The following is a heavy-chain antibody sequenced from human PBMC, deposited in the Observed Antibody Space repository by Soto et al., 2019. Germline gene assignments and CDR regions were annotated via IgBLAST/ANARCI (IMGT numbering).Heavy chain of an antibody. CDR1: GYSFTSYW. CDR2: IDPSDSYT. J-gene: IGHJ6*02. CDR3: ARHPIGRGYYGSGSYRYYYYGMDV. Sequence: EVQLVQSGAEVKKPGESLRISCKGSGYSFTSYWISWVRQMPGKGLEWMGRIDPSDSYTNYSPSFQGHVTISADKSISTAYLQWSSLKASDTAMYYCARHPIGRGYYGSGSYRYYYYGMDVWGQGTTVTVSS. D-gene: IGHD3-10*01. V-gene: IGHV5-10-1*03.